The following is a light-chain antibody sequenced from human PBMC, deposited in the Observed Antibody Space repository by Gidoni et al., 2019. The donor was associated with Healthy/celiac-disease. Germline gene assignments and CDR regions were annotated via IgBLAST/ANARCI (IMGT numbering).Light chain of an antibody. Sequence: EIVLTQSPGTLSLSPGERATRSCRASQSVSSSYLAWYQQKPGQAPRLLIYGASSRATGIPDRFSGSGSGTDFTLTISRLEPEDFAVYYCQQYGSSPFTFGGGTKVEIK. CDR3: QQYGSSPFT. CDR2: GAS. V-gene: IGKV3-20*01. J-gene: IGKJ4*01. CDR1: QSVSSSY.